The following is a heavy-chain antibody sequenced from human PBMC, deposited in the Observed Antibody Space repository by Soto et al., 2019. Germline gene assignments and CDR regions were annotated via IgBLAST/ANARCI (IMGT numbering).Heavy chain of an antibody. CDR2: IYYSGST. J-gene: IGHJ6*02. V-gene: IGHV4-31*03. CDR1: GSSISSGGYY. CDR3: ARVGLKEYGMDV. Sequence: SETLSLTCTVSGSSISSGGYYWSWIRQHPGKGLEWIGYIYYSGSTYYNPSLKSRVTISVDTSKNQFSLKLSSVTAADTAVYYCARVGLKEYGMDVWGQGTTVTAP.